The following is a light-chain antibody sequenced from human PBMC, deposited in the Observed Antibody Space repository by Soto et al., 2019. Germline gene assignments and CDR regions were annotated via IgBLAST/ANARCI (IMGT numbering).Light chain of an antibody. Sequence: QSVLTQPPSVSAAPGQKVTISCSGSNSNIGKNYVSWYQHLPGTAPKLLIYDNDKRPSGIPDRFSASKSGTSATLGITGLQTGDEADYLCVTWDNTLSAGAFGGGTKLTVL. J-gene: IGLJ2*01. CDR2: DND. CDR1: NSNIGKNY. CDR3: VTWDNTLSAGA. V-gene: IGLV1-51*01.